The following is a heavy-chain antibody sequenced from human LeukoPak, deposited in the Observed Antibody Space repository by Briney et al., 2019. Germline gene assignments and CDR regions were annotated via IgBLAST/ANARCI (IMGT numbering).Heavy chain of an antibody. CDR2: INPGGSNR. D-gene: IGHD6-19*01. CDR1: GITFSNYE. V-gene: IGHV3-48*03. CDR3: ASSLSSGWGPVDDY. J-gene: IGHJ4*02. Sequence: PGGSLRLSCAASGITFSNYEMNWVRQAPGKGLEWVSYINPGGSNRFYAGSVGGRFAIYRDDAKKSVYLQMNSLRAEDTAVYYCASSLSSGWGPVDDYWGQGIMVTVSS.